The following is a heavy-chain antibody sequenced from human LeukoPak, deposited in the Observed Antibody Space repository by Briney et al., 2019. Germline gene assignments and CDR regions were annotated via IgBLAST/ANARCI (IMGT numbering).Heavy chain of an antibody. D-gene: IGHD3-10*01. CDR1: GFTFSSYS. J-gene: IGHJ3*02. V-gene: IGHV3-21*01. CDR2: ISSSSSSYI. Sequence: GGSLRLSCAASGFTFSSYSMNWVRQAPGKGLEWVSSISSSSSSYIYYADSVKGRFTISREKAKNSLYLQMNNLRAEATAVYYCARVSVSMVYAFDIWGQGTMVTVSS. CDR3: ARVSVSMVYAFDI.